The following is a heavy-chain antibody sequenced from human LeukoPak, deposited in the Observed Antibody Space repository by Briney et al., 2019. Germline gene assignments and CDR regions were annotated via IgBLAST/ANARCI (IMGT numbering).Heavy chain of an antibody. D-gene: IGHD1-26*01. Sequence: SETLSLTCAVSGGSISSGDYSWSWIRQPPGKGLEWIGYIYPSGSTYYNPSLKSRVTISVDRSKNQFSLKLTSVTAADTAVYYCARDGEWELRPDLFDYWGQGTLVTVSS. CDR3: ARDGEWELRPDLFDY. J-gene: IGHJ4*02. CDR1: GGSISSGDYS. CDR2: IYPSGST. V-gene: IGHV4-30-2*01.